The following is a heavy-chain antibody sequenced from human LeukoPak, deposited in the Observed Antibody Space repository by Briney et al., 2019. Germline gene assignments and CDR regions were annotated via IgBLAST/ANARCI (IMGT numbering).Heavy chain of an antibody. J-gene: IGHJ4*02. Sequence: PGGSLRLSCAASGFTFSSYAMHWVRQAPGKGLEWVSSISSSSSYIYYADSVKGRFTISRDNAKNSLYLQMNSLRAEDTAVYYCARVSRNSITLSFDYWGQGTLVTVSS. D-gene: IGHD3-3*01. CDR2: ISSSSSYI. CDR1: GFTFSSYA. V-gene: IGHV3-21*01. CDR3: ARVSRNSITLSFDY.